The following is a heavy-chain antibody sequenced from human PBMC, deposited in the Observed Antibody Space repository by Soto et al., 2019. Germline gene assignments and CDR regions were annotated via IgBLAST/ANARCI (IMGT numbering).Heavy chain of an antibody. J-gene: IGHJ4*02. V-gene: IGHV3-53*01. Sequence: EVQLVESGGGLIQRGGSLRLSCAVSGFTVRANYMSWVRQAPGKGLEWVSVIYSGGTTYYADSVKGRFIISKDISKNTLYLQMNILRAEDTAVYYCHGYGYWGQGTLVTVSS. CDR1: GFTVRANY. D-gene: IGHD5-12*01. CDR3: HGYGY. CDR2: IYSGGTT.